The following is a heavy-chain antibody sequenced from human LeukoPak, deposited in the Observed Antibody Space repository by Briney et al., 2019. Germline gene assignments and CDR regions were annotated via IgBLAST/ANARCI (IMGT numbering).Heavy chain of an antibody. CDR2: INPSGGST. CDR3: AKLAAAGTAHYYFDY. CDR1: GYTFTSYH. Sequence: ASVKVSCKASGYTFTSYHMHWVRQAPGQGLENMGIINPSGGSTTYAQKFQGRVTMTRDTSTSTVYMELSSLRSEDTAVYYCAKLAAAGTAHYYFDYLGQGTLVTVSS. J-gene: IGHJ4*02. D-gene: IGHD6-13*01. V-gene: IGHV1-46*01.